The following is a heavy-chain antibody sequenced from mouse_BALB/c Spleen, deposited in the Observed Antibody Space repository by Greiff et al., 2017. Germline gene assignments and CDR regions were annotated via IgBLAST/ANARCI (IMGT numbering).Heavy chain of an antibody. D-gene: IGHD1-1*01. CDR2: ISSGGST. Sequence: EVQVVESGGGLVKPGGSLKLSCAASGFTFSSYAMSWVRQTPEKRLEWVASISSGGSTYYPDSVKGRFTISRDNARNILYLQMSSLRSEDTAMYYCARGGGSSTWFAYWGQGTLVTVSA. CDR1: GFTFSSYA. J-gene: IGHJ3*01. CDR3: ARGGGSSTWFAY. V-gene: IGHV5-6-5*01.